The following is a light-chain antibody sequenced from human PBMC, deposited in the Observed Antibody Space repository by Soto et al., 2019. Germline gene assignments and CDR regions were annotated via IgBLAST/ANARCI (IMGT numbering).Light chain of an antibody. Sequence: DIVLNQSPDSLAVSLGERATINCKSSQSVLFSSNNKNYLAWYQQKPGQPPKLLISWASTRESGVPDRFSGSGSETDFTLTISSLQAEDVAVYHCQQYYSTPSPTFGGGTKVEIK. J-gene: IGKJ4*01. CDR3: QQYYSTPSPT. CDR2: WAS. CDR1: QSVLFSSNNKNY. V-gene: IGKV4-1*01.